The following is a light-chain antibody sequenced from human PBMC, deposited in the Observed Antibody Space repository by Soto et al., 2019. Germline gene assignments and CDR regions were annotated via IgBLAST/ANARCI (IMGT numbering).Light chain of an antibody. CDR3: QQRSNWPRT. Sequence: EIVMTQSPATVPVSPGERVTLSCRASQSVSIDLAWYQQKPGQAPRLLIYGASTRATDIPPSFTGSGSGTEFTLTISSLEPEDLAVYYCQQRSNWPRTFGQGTKVDIK. CDR1: QSVSID. CDR2: GAS. J-gene: IGKJ1*01. V-gene: IGKV3-15*01.